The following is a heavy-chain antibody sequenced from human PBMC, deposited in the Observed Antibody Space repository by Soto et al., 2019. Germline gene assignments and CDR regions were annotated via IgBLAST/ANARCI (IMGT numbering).Heavy chain of an antibody. D-gene: IGHD1-26*01. Sequence: QGQLVQSGAEVKKPGASVNVSCKASGYTSSIYGISWVRQAPGQGLEWMARISGYNGKIKYAQKFQGRGTVATDTTTTGAYMELRSLRYDYTAVYYCARDVSGGTYPWFFELWGRGTLVTVSS. J-gene: IGHJ2*01. CDR1: GYTSSIYG. CDR2: ISGYNGKI. V-gene: IGHV1-18*04. CDR3: ARDVSGGTYPWFFEL.